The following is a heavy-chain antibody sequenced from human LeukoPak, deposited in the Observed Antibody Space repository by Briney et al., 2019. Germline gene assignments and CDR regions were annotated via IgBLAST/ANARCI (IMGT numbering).Heavy chain of an antibody. J-gene: IGHJ4*02. D-gene: IGHD1-26*01. CDR1: GVSISTYY. V-gene: IGHV4-59*10. CDR3: ARHTRMWGYFDY. CDR2: LYASGPT. Sequence: SETLSLTCAVSGVSISTYYWSWFRQPAGKGLEWIVRLYASGPTNYNPSLKSRVTMSVDTSKNQLSLNVNSVTVADTAVYFCARHTRMWGYFDYWGQGTLVAVSS.